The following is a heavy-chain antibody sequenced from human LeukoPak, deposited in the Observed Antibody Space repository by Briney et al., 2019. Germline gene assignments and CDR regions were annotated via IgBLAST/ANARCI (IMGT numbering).Heavy chain of an antibody. Sequence: PGGSLRLSCAASGFTFSDYYMSWIRQAPGKGLEWVSYISSSGSTIYYADSVKGRFTISRDNAKNSLYLQMNSLRAEDTAVYYCAREGIAVAGGLDNEAFDIWGQETMVTVSS. CDR1: GFTFSDYY. CDR2: ISSSGSTI. J-gene: IGHJ3*02. CDR3: AREGIAVAGGLDNEAFDI. V-gene: IGHV3-11*01. D-gene: IGHD6-19*01.